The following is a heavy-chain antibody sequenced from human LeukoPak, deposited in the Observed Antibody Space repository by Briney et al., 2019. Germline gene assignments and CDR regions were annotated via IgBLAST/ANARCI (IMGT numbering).Heavy chain of an antibody. J-gene: IGHJ4*02. Sequence: PSETLSLTCAASGASVSGSNYYWGWIRQPPGKGLEWIGNIYSSGSTYYNASLQSRVTISIDTSKNRFSLRLNSVTAADTAMYYCAKSGGYGLIDYWGQGTRVTVSS. CDR2: IYSSGST. CDR3: AKSGGYGLIDY. CDR1: GASVSGSNYY. V-gene: IGHV4-39*01. D-gene: IGHD1-26*01.